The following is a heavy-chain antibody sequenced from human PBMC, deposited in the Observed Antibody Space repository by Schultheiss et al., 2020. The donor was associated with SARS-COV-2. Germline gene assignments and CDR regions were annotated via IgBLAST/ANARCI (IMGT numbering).Heavy chain of an antibody. V-gene: IGHV4-4*02. CDR2: IYTSGST. CDR1: GGSISSSNW. Sequence: SETLSLTCAVSGGSISSSNWWSWVRQPPGKGLEWIGRIYTSGSTNYNPSLKSRVTISVDTSKNQFSLKLSSVTAADTAVYYCARGKMTWFDPWGQGTLVTVSS. CDR3: ARGKMTWFDP. J-gene: IGHJ5*02.